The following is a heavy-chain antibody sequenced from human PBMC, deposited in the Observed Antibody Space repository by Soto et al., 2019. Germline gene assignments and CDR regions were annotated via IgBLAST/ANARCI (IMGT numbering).Heavy chain of an antibody. CDR2: ITDTGGDT. CDR1: GFTFSSYA. V-gene: IGHV3-23*01. J-gene: IGHJ4*02. Sequence: VQLLQSGGGLVQVGGSLRLSCAASGFTFSSYAMTWVRQAPGEGLEWVSTITDTGGDTKYSDSVRGRFTMSRDNSKKTLYLQMNNLRVEDSALYYCARGSTDSYPGSRIFDFWGRGTLVTVSS. CDR3: ARGSTDSYPGSRIFDF. D-gene: IGHD3-10*01.